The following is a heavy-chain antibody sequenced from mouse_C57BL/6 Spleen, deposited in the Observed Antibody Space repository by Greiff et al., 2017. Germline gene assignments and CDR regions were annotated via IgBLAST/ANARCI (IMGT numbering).Heavy chain of an antibody. CDR2: INPSNGGT. D-gene: IGHD2-3*01. V-gene: IGHV1-53*01. Sequence: VQLQQSGTELVKPGASVKLSCKASGYTFTSYWMHWVKQRPGQGLEWIGNINPSNGGTNYNEKFKSKATLTVDKSSSTAYMQLSSLTSEDSAVYYCARMGDGYLAWFAYWGQGTLVTVSA. CDR1: GYTFTSYW. J-gene: IGHJ3*01. CDR3: ARMGDGYLAWFAY.